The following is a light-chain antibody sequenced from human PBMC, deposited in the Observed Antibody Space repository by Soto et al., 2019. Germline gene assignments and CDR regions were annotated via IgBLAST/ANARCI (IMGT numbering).Light chain of an antibody. CDR2: DAS. CDR3: HQRSNWLDT. V-gene: IGKV3-11*01. J-gene: IGKJ5*01. CDR1: QSVSSY. Sequence: EIVLTQSPGTLSLSPGARAPLSCRARQSVSSYLAWYQQNPGQPPRLLIYDASKRATGIPARFSGSGSGTDFTLTISSLEAEDFAVYYCHQRSNWLDTFGQGTRLEIK.